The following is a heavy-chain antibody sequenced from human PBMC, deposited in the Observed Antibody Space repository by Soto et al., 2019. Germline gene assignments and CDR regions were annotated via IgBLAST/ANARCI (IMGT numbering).Heavy chain of an antibody. V-gene: IGHV3-23*01. J-gene: IGHJ4*02. Sequence: GGSLRLSCEASGFTFSNFGMSWVRQAPGKGLEWVSGLTGSGGTTYYADSVKGRFTISRDNSKNTLYLQMNSLRAEDTAVYYCAKDCDSGSCAHFDYWGQGTLVTVSS. CDR3: AKDCDSGSCAHFDY. CDR2: LTGSGGTT. CDR1: GFTFSNFG. D-gene: IGHD1-26*01.